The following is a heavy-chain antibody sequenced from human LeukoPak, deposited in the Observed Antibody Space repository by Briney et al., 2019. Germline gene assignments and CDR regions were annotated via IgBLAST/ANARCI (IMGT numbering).Heavy chain of an antibody. J-gene: IGHJ4*02. CDR3: ARHGSSGYYYDVDY. CDR2: IYYSGST. D-gene: IGHD3-22*01. CDR1: GGSISSSSYY. V-gene: IGHV4-39*01. Sequence: SETLSLTCTVSGGSISSSSYYWGWIRQPPGKGLEWIGSIYYSGSTYHNPSLKSRVTISVDTSKNQFSLKLSSVTAADTAVYYCARHGSSGYYYDVDYWGQGTLVTVSP.